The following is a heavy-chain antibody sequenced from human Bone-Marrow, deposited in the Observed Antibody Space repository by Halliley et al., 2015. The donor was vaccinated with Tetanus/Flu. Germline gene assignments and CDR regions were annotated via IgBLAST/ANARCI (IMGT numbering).Heavy chain of an antibody. CDR1: GASINRGGFY. V-gene: IGHV4-31*02. CDR2: ISSSGTT. J-gene: IGHJ4*02. D-gene: IGHD2-15*01. Sequence: LRLSCTVSGASINRGGFYWRWIRQHPGKGLEWIGYISSSGTTYYNPSLKSPVTVSLDTSKNQFSLKVTSVTAADTAVYYCARGYGVGYYDFDYWGQGTLGTVSS. CDR3: ARGYGVGYYDFDY.